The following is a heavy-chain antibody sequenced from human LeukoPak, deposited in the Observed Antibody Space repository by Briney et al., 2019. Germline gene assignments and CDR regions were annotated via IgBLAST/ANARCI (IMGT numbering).Heavy chain of an antibody. J-gene: IGHJ4*02. V-gene: IGHV4-31*03. Sequence: SETLSLTCTVSGGSISSGGYYWSWIRQHPGKGLEWIGYIYYSGSTYYNPSLKSRVTISVDTSKNQFSLKLSSVTAADTAVHYCARGGRWFGELLDFDYWGQGTLVTVSS. CDR3: ARGGRWFGELLDFDY. CDR1: GGSISSGGYY. D-gene: IGHD3-10*01. CDR2: IYYSGST.